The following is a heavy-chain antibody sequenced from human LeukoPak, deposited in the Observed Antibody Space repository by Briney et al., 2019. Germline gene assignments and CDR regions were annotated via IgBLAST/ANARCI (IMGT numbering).Heavy chain of an antibody. CDR2: ISAYNGNT. J-gene: IGHJ3*02. V-gene: IGHV1-18*01. Sequence: GASVKVSCKASGYTFTSYGISWVRQAPGQGLEWMGWISAYNGNTNYAQKLQGRVTMTTDTSTSTAYMELSSLRSEDTAVYYCATDMRSSGYPYAFDIWGQGTMVTVSS. CDR1: GYTFTSYG. D-gene: IGHD3-22*01. CDR3: ATDMRSSGYPYAFDI.